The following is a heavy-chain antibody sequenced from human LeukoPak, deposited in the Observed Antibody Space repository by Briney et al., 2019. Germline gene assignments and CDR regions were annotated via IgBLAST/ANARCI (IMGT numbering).Heavy chain of an antibody. CDR1: GCSISSYS. CDR3: ARSTGWSSDLFVY. D-gene: IGHD6-19*01. CDR2: VYTSGST. J-gene: IGHJ4*02. Sequence: KPSETLTLTCTVSGCSISSYSWSWIRQPAGKGLEWIGRVYTSGSTNYSHSLKGRITMSMDTSKNQFSLRLISVTAADTAVYYCARSTGWSSDLFVYWGQGTLVTVSS. V-gene: IGHV4-4*07.